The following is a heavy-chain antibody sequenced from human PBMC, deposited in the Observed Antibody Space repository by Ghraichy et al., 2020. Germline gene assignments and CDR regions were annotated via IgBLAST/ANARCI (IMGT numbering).Heavy chain of an antibody. D-gene: IGHD3-3*01. J-gene: IGHJ5*02. Sequence: ESLNISCKGSGYSFTSYWIDWVRQMPGKGLEWMGIIYPGDSDTRYSPSFQGQVTISADKSISTAYLQWSSLKASDTAMYYCARHPKYYDFWSGYYPESGFDPWGQGTLVTVSS. CDR2: IYPGDSDT. V-gene: IGHV5-51*01. CDR3: ARHPKYYDFWSGYYPESGFDP. CDR1: GYSFTSYW.